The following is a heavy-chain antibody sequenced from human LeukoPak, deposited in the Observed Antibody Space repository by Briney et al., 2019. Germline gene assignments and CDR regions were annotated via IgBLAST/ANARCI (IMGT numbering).Heavy chain of an antibody. CDR3: ARELLWFGGMYYFDY. V-gene: IGHV4-59*12. CDR1: GGSISSYY. Sequence: SGTLSLTCTVSGGSISSYYWSWIRQPPGKGLEWIGYIYYSGSTNYNPSLKSRVTISVDTSKNQFSLKLSSVTAADTAVYYCARELLWFGGMYYFDYWGQGTLVTVSS. J-gene: IGHJ4*02. CDR2: IYYSGST. D-gene: IGHD3-10*01.